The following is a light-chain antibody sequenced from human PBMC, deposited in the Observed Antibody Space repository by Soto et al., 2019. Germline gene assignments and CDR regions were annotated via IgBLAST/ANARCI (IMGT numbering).Light chain of an antibody. CDR2: AAS. V-gene: IGKV1-9*01. Sequence: IQLTQTPSSLSASVGDRVTITCRASQGISSFLAWYQQKPGKAPKLLIYAASSLQSGVPSRFSSSGFGTDFTLTITSLQPEDVATYYCQQVESYPSTFGGGTKVEMK. J-gene: IGKJ4*01. CDR3: QQVESYPST. CDR1: QGISSF.